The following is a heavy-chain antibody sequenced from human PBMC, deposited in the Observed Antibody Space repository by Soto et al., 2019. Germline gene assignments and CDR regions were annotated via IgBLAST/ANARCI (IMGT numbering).Heavy chain of an antibody. Sequence: GGSLRLSCAASGFTFSSYWMHWVRQAPGKGLVWVSRINSDGSSTSYADSVKGRFTISRDNAKNTLYLQMNSLRAEDTAVYYCARDFDFWSGSNWFDPWGQGTLVNVSS. CDR2: INSDGSST. V-gene: IGHV3-74*01. CDR1: GFTFSSYW. J-gene: IGHJ5*02. D-gene: IGHD3-3*01. CDR3: ARDFDFWSGSNWFDP.